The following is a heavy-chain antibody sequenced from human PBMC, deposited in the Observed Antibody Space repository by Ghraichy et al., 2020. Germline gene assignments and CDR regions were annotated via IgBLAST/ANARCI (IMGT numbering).Heavy chain of an antibody. J-gene: IGHJ4*02. CDR3: ARDSRDRPAVGTVDY. V-gene: IGHV3-7*03. CDR2: IKGDGTEM. Sequence: GGSLRLSCEASGFTFSTYLVTWVRQAPGRGLEWLANIKGDGTEMYYADSLKGRFTISRDNAKKPLFLQMDSLRAEDTAVYYCARDSRDRPAVGTVDYCGQGALVTVSP. D-gene: IGHD6-13*01. CDR1: GFTFSTYL.